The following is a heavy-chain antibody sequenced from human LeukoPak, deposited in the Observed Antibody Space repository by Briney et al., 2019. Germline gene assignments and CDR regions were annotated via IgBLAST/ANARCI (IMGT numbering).Heavy chain of an antibody. CDR3: ARGAYYYGSGSYYPFDY. D-gene: IGHD3-10*01. CDR2: IYYSGST. J-gene: IGHJ4*02. Sequence: SETLSLTCAVYGGSFSGYYWSWIRQPPGKGLEWIGYIYYSGSTNYNPSLKSRVTISVDTSKNQFSLKLSSVTAADTAVYYCARGAYYYGSGSYYPFDYWGQGTLVTVSS. V-gene: IGHV4-59*01. CDR1: GGSFSGYY.